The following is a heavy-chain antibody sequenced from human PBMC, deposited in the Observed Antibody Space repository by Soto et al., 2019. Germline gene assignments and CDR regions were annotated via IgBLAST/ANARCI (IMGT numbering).Heavy chain of an antibody. CDR1: GFTFGSYA. CDR3: AKDFFDYGDRYDAFDI. D-gene: IGHD4-17*01. Sequence: QVQLVESGEAVVQPGGSLRLSFAPLGFTFGSYAWPWVGRAPGKGLGGGAVISFDGSNKYYADSVKGRFTISRDNSKNTLYLQMNSLRAEDTAVYYCAKDFFDYGDRYDAFDIWGQGTMVTVSS. CDR2: ISFDGSNK. J-gene: IGHJ3*02. V-gene: IGHV3-30*18.